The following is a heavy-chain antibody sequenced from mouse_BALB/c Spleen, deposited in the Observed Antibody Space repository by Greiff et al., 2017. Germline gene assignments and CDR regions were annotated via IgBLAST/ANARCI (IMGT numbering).Heavy chain of an antibody. CDR1: GFSLTSYG. CDR2: IWAGGST. CDR3: AREKYGNYASMDY. V-gene: IGHV2-9*02. J-gene: IGHJ4*01. D-gene: IGHD2-10*02. Sequence: VKLVESGPGLVAPSQSLSITCTVSGFSLTSYGVHWVRQPPGKGLEWLGVIWAGGSTNYNSALMSRLSISKDNSKSQVFLKMNSLQTDDTAMYYCAREKYGNYASMDYWGQGTSVTVSS.